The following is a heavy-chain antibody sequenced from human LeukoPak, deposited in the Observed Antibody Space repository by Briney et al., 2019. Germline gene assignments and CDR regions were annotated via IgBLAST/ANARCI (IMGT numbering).Heavy chain of an antibody. Sequence: GASVKVSCKASGYSFTNFDINWVRQATGQGLEWMGWVNPNSGNKGDAQKFQGRVTMTMNTSITTAYMELSSLRSEDTAVYYCARGPQWRGDYYYMDVWGRGTTVTVSS. D-gene: IGHD6-19*01. V-gene: IGHV1-8*01. J-gene: IGHJ6*03. CDR1: GYSFTNFD. CDR2: VNPNSGNK. CDR3: ARGPQWRGDYYYMDV.